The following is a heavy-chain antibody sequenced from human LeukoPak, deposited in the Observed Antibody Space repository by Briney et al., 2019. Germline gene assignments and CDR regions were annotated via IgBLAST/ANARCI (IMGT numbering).Heavy chain of an antibody. CDR1: GFTFSNFA. CDR2: IGGSGDGT. Sequence: GGSLRLSCAASGFTFSNFAMNWVRQAPGKGLEWVSVIGGSGDGTHYADSVKGRFTISRDNSKNTLFLQMNSPRAEDTAVYYCAKVVYDFWSGYDYWGQGTLVTVSS. J-gene: IGHJ4*02. CDR3: AKVVYDFWSGYDY. V-gene: IGHV3-23*01. D-gene: IGHD3-3*01.